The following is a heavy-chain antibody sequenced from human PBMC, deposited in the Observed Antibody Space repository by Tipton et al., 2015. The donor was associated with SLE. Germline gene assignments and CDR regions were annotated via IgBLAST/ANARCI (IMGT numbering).Heavy chain of an antibody. Sequence: SLRLSCAASGFTFSSYWMSWVRQAPGKGLEWVANIKQDGSEKYYVDSVKGRFTISRDNAKNSLYLQMNSLRAEDTAVYYCAKPWGTGDLYYFDYWGQGTLVTVSS. CDR3: AKPWGTGDLYYFDY. D-gene: IGHD3-16*01. CDR2: IKQDGSEK. J-gene: IGHJ4*02. V-gene: IGHV3-7*01. CDR1: GFTFSSYW.